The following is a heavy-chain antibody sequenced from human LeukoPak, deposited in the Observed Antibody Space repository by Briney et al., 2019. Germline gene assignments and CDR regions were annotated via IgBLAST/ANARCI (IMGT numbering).Heavy chain of an antibody. V-gene: IGHV1-2*02. CDR2: INPNSGGT. J-gene: IGHJ4*02. Sequence: ASVKVSCKASGYTFTGYYMHWVRQAPGQGLEWMGWINPNSGGTNYAQKFQGRVTITRDTSISTAYMELSSLRSDDTAVYYRARGFDPLADYWGQGTLVTVSS. CDR3: ARGFDPLADY. CDR1: GYTFTGYY.